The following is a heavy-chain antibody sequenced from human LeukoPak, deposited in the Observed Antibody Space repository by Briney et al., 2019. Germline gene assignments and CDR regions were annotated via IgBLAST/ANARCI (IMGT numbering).Heavy chain of an antibody. V-gene: IGHV3-30*18. Sequence: GGSLRLSCAASGFTFSSYEMNWVRQAPGKGLEWMAVISYDGSNKYYADSVKGRFTISRDNSKNTLCLQVNSLRAEDTAVYYCAKARPRNCSGAACYHYFDYWGQGTLVTVSS. J-gene: IGHJ4*02. CDR1: GFTFSSYE. CDR3: AKARPRNCSGAACYHYFDY. D-gene: IGHD2-15*01. CDR2: ISYDGSNK.